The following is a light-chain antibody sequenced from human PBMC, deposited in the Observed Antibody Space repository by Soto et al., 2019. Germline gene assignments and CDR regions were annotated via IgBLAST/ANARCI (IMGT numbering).Light chain of an antibody. CDR2: DVS. Sequence: QSALTQPASVSWAPGQSITISCTGTSSDVGGYNYVSWYQQHPGKAPKLMIYDVSNRPSGVSNRFSGSKSGNTASLTISGLQAEDEADYYCSSYTRSSTPYVFGTGTKVTVL. CDR1: SSDVGGYNY. J-gene: IGLJ1*01. CDR3: SSYTRSSTPYV. V-gene: IGLV2-14*01.